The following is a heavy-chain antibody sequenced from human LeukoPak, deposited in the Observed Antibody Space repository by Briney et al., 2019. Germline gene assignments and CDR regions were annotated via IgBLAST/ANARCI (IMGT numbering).Heavy chain of an antibody. Sequence: GGSLRLSCAASGLPFSSYWMSWVRQAPGKGLEWVAVISYDGSNKYYADSVKGRFTISRDNAKNSLYLQMHSLRAEDTAVYFCVRDNPRCCGVVPANIDDYWGQGTLVTVSS. D-gene: IGHD2-15*01. J-gene: IGHJ4*02. CDR2: ISYDGSNK. V-gene: IGHV3-30-3*01. CDR1: GLPFSSYW. CDR3: VRDNPRCCGVVPANIDDY.